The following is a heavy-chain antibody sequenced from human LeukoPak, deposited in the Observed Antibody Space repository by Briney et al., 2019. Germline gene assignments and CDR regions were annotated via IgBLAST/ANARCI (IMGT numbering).Heavy chain of an antibody. CDR3: AREPPGNYDSSGYYYAHFDY. V-gene: IGHV3-48*02. CDR1: GFTFSNYA. D-gene: IGHD3-22*01. Sequence: GGSLRLSCAASGFTFSNYAMTWVRQAPGKGLEWVSYISSGGSTIYYADSVRGRFTISRDNAKNSLYLQMDSLRDEDTAVYYCAREPPGNYDSSGYYYAHFDYWGQGTLVTVSS. CDR2: ISSGGSTI. J-gene: IGHJ4*02.